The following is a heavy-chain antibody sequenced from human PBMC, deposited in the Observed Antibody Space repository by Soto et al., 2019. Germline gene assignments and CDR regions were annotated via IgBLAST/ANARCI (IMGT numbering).Heavy chain of an antibody. Sequence: QVQLVESGGGVVQPGRSLRLSCAASGFTFSSYGMHWVRQAPGKGLEWVAVISYDGSNKYYADSVKGRFTISRDNSKNPVYLPMNSLRAEDTAVYYCVQALLVPAAGVYYGMDVWGQGTTVTVSS. J-gene: IGHJ6*02. CDR2: ISYDGSNK. CDR3: VQALLVPAAGVYYGMDV. V-gene: IGHV3-30*03. D-gene: IGHD2-2*01. CDR1: GFTFSSYG.